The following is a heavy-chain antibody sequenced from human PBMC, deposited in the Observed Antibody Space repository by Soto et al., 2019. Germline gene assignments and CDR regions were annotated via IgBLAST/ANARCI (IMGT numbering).Heavy chain of an antibody. Sequence: EVQLLESGGGLVQPGGSLRLSCAASGFSFSSNVMSWARQAPGKGLECVSVISSSGGSTYYVDSVKGRFIISRDNSKNTLYLQMSTLRAEDTAVYYCARAVNWNEFDPWGQGTLVTVSS. D-gene: IGHD1-1*01. V-gene: IGHV3-23*01. CDR2: ISSSGGST. J-gene: IGHJ5*02. CDR3: ARAVNWNEFDP. CDR1: GFSFSSNV.